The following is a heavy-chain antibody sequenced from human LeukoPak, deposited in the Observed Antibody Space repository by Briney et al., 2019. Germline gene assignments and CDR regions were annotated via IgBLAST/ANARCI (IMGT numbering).Heavy chain of an antibody. CDR3: ARQRGSGCLDY. CDR1: RFTLIKYW. D-gene: IGHD6-19*01. V-gene: IGHV3-7*01. Sequence: PGGSLTLSWPASRFTLIKYWMSWVRQAPGGVREWVANIKQDGSETYYVDSVKGRFTISRDNAKNSLSLQMNSLRAEDTAVYYCARQRGSGCLDYWGQGTLVTVSS. CDR2: IKQDGSET. J-gene: IGHJ4*02.